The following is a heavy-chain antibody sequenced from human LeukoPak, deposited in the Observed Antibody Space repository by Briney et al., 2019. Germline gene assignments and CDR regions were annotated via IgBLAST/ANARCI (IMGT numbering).Heavy chain of an antibody. J-gene: IGHJ4*02. CDR1: GYTFTGYY. V-gene: IGHV1-2*02. CDR3: ARETGYSGYDTDY. CDR2: INPNSGGT. D-gene: IGHD5-12*01. Sequence: ASVKVSCKASGYTFTGYYMHWVRQAPGQGLEWMGWINPNSGGTNYTQKFQGRVTMTRETSISTAYMELSRLRSDDTAVYYCARETGYSGYDTDYWGQGTLVTVSS.